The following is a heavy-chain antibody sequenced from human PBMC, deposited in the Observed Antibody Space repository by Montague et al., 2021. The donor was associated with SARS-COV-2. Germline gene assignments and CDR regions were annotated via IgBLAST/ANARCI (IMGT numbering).Heavy chain of an antibody. CDR3: VRQPLTTMILVVITQPRRYFDL. CDR1: GFSIGSGDY. J-gene: IGHJ2*01. V-gene: IGHV4-38-2*02. D-gene: IGHD3-22*01. Sequence: SETLSLTCTVSGFSIGSGDYWGWIRQPPGKGLEWIGSIYHSGSTYYNPSLKSRVTISVDTSKNQFSLKLSSVTAADTAVYYCVRQPLTTMILVVITQPRRYFDLWGRGTLVTVSS. CDR2: IYHSGST.